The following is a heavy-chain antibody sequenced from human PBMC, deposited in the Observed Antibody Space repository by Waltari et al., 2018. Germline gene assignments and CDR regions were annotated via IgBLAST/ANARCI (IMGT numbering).Heavy chain of an antibody. CDR3: ARNVDTVDDGEWFDP. CDR1: GGSISSSNW. V-gene: IGHV4-4*02. Sequence: QVQLQESGPGLVKPSGTLSLTCAVSGGSISSSNWWSWVRQPPGKGLEWIGEIYHSGSTNYNPSLKSRVTISVDTSKNQFSLKLSSVTAADTAVYYCARNVDTVDDGEWFDPWGQGTLVTVSS. D-gene: IGHD5-18*01. J-gene: IGHJ5*02. CDR2: IYHSGST.